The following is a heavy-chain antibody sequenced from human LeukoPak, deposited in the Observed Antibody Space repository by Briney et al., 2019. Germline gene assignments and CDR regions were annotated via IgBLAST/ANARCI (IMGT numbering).Heavy chain of an antibody. D-gene: IGHD5-24*01. V-gene: IGHV3-66*01. Sequence: GGSLRLSCAASGFTVSSKYMSWVRQAPGKGLEWVSVIYSGGSTYYADSVKGRFTISRDNSKNTVYLQMNSLRAEDTAVYYCARESSGWQQLFDYWGQGTLVTVSS. CDR1: GFTVSSKY. CDR2: IYSGGST. J-gene: IGHJ4*02. CDR3: ARESSGWQQLFDY.